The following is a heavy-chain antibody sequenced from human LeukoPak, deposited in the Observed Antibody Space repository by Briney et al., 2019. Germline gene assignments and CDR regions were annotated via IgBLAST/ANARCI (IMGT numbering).Heavy chain of an antibody. V-gene: IGHV4-4*02. CDR2: IYHSGST. CDR3: ARAGWDSSSWYTTHYFDY. D-gene: IGHD6-13*01. J-gene: IGHJ4*02. Sequence: SETLSLTCAVSGGSISSSNWWSWVRQPPGKGLEWIGEIYHSGSTNYNPSLKSRVTISVDKSKNQFSLKLSSVTAADTAVYYCARAGWDSSSWYTTHYFDYWGQGTLVTVSS. CDR1: GGSISSSNW.